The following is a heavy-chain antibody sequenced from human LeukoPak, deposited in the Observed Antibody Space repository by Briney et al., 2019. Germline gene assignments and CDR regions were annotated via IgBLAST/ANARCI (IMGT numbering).Heavy chain of an antibody. J-gene: IGHJ4*02. CDR2: INPSGGST. Sequence: ASVKVSCKASGYTFTGYYMHWVRQAPGQGLEWMGIINPSGGSTSYAQKFQGRVTMTRDTSTSTVYMELSSLRSEDTAVYYCARGPDYYDSSGYMDFDYWGQGTLVTVSS. CDR1: GYTFTGYY. D-gene: IGHD3-22*01. CDR3: ARGPDYYDSSGYMDFDY. V-gene: IGHV1-46*01.